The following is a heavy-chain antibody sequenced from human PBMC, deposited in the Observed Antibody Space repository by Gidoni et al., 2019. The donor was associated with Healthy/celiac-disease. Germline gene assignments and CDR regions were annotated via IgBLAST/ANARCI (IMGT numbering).Heavy chain of an antibody. CDR2: ISYDGRNK. D-gene: IGHD1-26*01. V-gene: IGHV3-30*18. Sequence: QVQLVESGGGVVPPGWSLRLSCAASGFTFSSYGMHWVRQAPGKGLEWVAVISYDGRNKYYADSVNGRFTISRDNSKNTLYLQMNSLRAEDTAVYYCAKDAVGATEPHFDYWGQGTLVTVSS. J-gene: IGHJ4*02. CDR3: AKDAVGATEPHFDY. CDR1: GFTFSSYG.